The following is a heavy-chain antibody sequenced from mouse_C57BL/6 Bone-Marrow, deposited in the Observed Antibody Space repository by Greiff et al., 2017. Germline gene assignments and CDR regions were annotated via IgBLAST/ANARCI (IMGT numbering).Heavy chain of an antibody. J-gene: IGHJ3*01. CDR1: GYTFTDYY. CDR3: ARWITTGWFAY. CDR2: INPNNGGT. Sequence: EVQLQQSGPELVKPGASVKISCKASGYTFTDYYMNWVKQSHGKSLEWIGDINPNNGGTSYNQKFKGKATLTVDKSSSTAYMELRSLTSEDSAVYYCARWITTGWFAYWGQGTLVTVSA. D-gene: IGHD1-1*01. V-gene: IGHV1-26*01.